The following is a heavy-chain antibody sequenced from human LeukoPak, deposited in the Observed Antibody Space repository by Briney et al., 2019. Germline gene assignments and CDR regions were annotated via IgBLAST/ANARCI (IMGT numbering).Heavy chain of an antibody. V-gene: IGHV6-1*01. CDR2: TYYRSKWYD. CDR1: GDSVSSNSAT. J-gene: IGHJ5*02. CDR3: ARKEFGHFQLRFDP. D-gene: IGHD3-10*01. Sequence: SQTLSLTCAISGDSVSSNSATWNWIRQSPSRGLEWLGRTYYRSKWYDDYAVTVKSRITINADTSKNQFSLHLNSVTPEDTAVYYCARKEFGHFQLRFDPWGQGTLVTVSS.